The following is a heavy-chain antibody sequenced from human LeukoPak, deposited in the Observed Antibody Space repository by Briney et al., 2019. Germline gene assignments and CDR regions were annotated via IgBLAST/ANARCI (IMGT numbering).Heavy chain of an antibody. CDR3: AKDAGSGSPDYFDY. V-gene: IGHV3-23*01. CDR2: VSGGGDTT. CDR1: GFTFNTYA. Sequence: GGSLRLSCAASGFTFNTYAMSWVRQAPGRGLEWVSTVSGGGDTTYYADSVRGRFTISRDNSKNTLYLQMNSLRAEDTAVYYCAKDAGSGSPDYFDYWGQGTLVTVSS. D-gene: IGHD3-10*01. J-gene: IGHJ4*02.